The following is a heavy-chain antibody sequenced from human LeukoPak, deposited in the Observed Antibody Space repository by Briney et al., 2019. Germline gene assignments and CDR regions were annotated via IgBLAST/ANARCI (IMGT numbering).Heavy chain of an antibody. Sequence: ASVKASCTASGYTVTSYGISWVRQAPGHGLEWMGWISAYNGNTNHTQKLQGRVTMTTDTSTSTAYMELRSLRSDDKGVYYCARASPNYDFWSGYLRWGQGTLVTVSS. V-gene: IGHV1-18*01. J-gene: IGHJ4*02. D-gene: IGHD3-3*01. CDR1: GYTVTSYG. CDR2: ISAYNGNT. CDR3: ARASPNYDFWSGYLR.